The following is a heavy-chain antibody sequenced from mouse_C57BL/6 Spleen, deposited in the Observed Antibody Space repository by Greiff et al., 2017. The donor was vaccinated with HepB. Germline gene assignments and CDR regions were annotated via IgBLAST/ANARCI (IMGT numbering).Heavy chain of an antibody. D-gene: IGHD2-13*01. CDR1: GYTFTSYW. J-gene: IGHJ4*01. V-gene: IGHV1-72*01. Sequence: QVQLQQPGAELVKPGASVKLSCKASGYTFTSYWMHWVKQRPGRGLEWIGRLDPNRGGTKYNEKFKSKATLTVDKPSSPAYMQLSSLTSEDSAVYYCAKERLEAMDYWGQGTSVTVSS. CDR2: LDPNRGGT. CDR3: AKERLEAMDY.